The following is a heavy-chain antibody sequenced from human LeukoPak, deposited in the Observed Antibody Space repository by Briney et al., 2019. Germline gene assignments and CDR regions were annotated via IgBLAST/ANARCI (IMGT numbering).Heavy chain of an antibody. J-gene: IGHJ5*02. Sequence: SETLSLTCTVSGGSISSSSYYWGWIRQPPGKGLEWIGSIYYSGSNYYNPFLKSRVTISVDTSKNQFSLKLSSVTAADTAVYYCARGVMGYDFWSGDNWFDPWGQGTLVTVSS. CDR3: ARGVMGYDFWSGDNWFDP. V-gene: IGHV4-39*07. CDR1: GGSISSSSYY. CDR2: IYYSGSN. D-gene: IGHD3-3*01.